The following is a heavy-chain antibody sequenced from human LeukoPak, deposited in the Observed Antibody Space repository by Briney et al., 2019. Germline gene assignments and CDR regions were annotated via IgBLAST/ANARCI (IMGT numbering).Heavy chain of an antibody. D-gene: IGHD3-16*01. CDR1: GGSFSGYY. V-gene: IGHV4-34*01. CDR3: ARALRLGEFPPDYYYGMDV. J-gene: IGHJ6*04. Sequence: SETLSLTCAVYGGSFSGYYWSWIRQSPGKGLEWIGEINHSGSTNYNPSLKSRVTISVDTSKNQFSLKLSSVTAADTAVYYCARALRLGEFPPDYYYGMDVWGKGTTVTVSS. CDR2: INHSGST.